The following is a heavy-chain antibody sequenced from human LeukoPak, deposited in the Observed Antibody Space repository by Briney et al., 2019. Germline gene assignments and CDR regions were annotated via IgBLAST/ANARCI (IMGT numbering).Heavy chain of an antibody. CDR1: GFAVSTNF. CDR2: IYDDGGT. Sequence: GGSLRLSCAASGFAVSTNFMSWVRQAPGKGLEWVSLIYDDGGTYYGDSVEGRFTISRDNSKNTLYLQMNSLRAEDTAVYYCAKGGYNFFDYWGQGTLVTASS. D-gene: IGHD5-24*01. V-gene: IGHV3-53*01. J-gene: IGHJ4*02. CDR3: AKGGYNFFDY.